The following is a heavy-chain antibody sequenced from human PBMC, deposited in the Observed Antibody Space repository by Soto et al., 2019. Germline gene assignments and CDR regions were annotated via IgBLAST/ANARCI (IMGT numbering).Heavy chain of an antibody. CDR2: IYYSGST. J-gene: IGHJ5*02. Sequence: PSETLSLTCTVSGGSISRYYWSWIRQPPGKGLEWIGYIYYSGSTNYNPSLKSRVTISVDTSKNQFSLKLSSVTAADTAVYYCARESITIFGVVITENWFDPWGQGTLVTVS. CDR1: GGSISRYY. D-gene: IGHD3-3*01. V-gene: IGHV4-59*01. CDR3: ARESITIFGVVITENWFDP.